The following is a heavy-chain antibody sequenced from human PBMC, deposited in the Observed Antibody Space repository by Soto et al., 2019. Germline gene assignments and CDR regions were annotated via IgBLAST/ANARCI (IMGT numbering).Heavy chain of an antibody. CDR2: IWFDGSVE. V-gene: IGHV3-33*01. D-gene: IGHD6-19*01. J-gene: IGHJ6*02. CDR1: GFSFKNYG. Sequence: QVLLVESGGGVVQPGGSLRLFCAACGFSFKNYGIHWVRQAPGKGLEWVAVIWFDGSVEYYADSVQGRFTISRDNAKNTVYLLMNTLRAEDTAIYYCARARDSYSSGWLQAGSFYFFGTDVWGPGATVNVSS. CDR3: ARARDSYSSGWLQAGSFYFFGTDV.